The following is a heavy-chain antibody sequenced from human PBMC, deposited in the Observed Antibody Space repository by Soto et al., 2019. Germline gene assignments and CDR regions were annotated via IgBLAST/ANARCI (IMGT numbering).Heavy chain of an antibody. Sequence: GSLRLSCAASGFTVSTRYMSWVRQAPGKGLEWVSVIYSGGTTYYADSVKGRFTISRDNSKNTLYLQMNSLRVEDTAVYYCAREGYSSGWSGFDYWGQGTLVTVSS. CDR1: GFTVSTRY. CDR2: IYSGGTT. D-gene: IGHD6-19*01. J-gene: IGHJ4*02. V-gene: IGHV3-53*01. CDR3: AREGYSSGWSGFDY.